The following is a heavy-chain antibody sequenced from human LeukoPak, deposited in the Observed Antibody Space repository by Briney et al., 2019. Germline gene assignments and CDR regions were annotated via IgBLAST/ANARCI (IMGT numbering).Heavy chain of an antibody. D-gene: IGHD6-19*01. CDR2: ISDRGDST. CDR1: GFTFSSYS. Sequence: GGSLRLSCAASGFTFSSYSMNWVRQAPGKGLEWVSVISDRGDSTYYADSVRGRFTISRDNSKNTLYLQMNSLGAEDTAVYYCARGPPSSSGWLKWFDPWGQGILVTVSS. CDR3: ARGPPSSSGWLKWFDP. J-gene: IGHJ5*02. V-gene: IGHV3-23*01.